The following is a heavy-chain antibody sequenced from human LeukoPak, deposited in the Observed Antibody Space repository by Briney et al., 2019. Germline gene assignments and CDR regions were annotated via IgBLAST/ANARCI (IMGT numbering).Heavy chain of an antibody. CDR3: ARWREWSGDTAMVPVFDAFDI. CDR2: ISAYNGNT. V-gene: IGHV1-18*01. Sequence: GASVKVSCKASGYTFTSYGISWVRQAPGQGLEWMGWISAYNGNTNYAQKLQGRVTMTRDMSTSTVYMELSSLRSEDTAVYYCARWREWSGDTAMVPVFDAFDIWGQGTMVTVSS. CDR1: GYTFTSYG. D-gene: IGHD5-18*01. J-gene: IGHJ3*02.